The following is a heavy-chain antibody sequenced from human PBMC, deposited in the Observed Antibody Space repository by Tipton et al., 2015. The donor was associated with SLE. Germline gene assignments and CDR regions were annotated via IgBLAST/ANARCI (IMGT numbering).Heavy chain of an antibody. V-gene: IGHV4-34*01. CDR3: ARQRAGAYGSGSYYRFDY. CDR2: IYHSGST. Sequence: TLSLTCAVYGGSFSGYYWSWIRQPPGKGLEWIGEIYHSGSTNYNPSLKSRVTISVDTSKNQFSLKLSSVTAADTAVYYCARQRAGAYGSGSYYRFDYWGQGTLVTVSS. D-gene: IGHD3-10*01. J-gene: IGHJ4*02. CDR1: GGSFSGYY.